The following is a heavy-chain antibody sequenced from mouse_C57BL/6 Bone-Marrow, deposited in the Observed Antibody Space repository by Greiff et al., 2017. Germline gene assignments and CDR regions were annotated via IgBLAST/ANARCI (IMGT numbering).Heavy chain of an antibody. Sequence: EVKVVESGGGLVQPGGSLKLSCAASGFTFSDYYMYWVRQTPEKRLEWVAYISNGGGSTYYPDTVKGRFTISRDNAKNTLYLQMSRLKSEDTAMYYCARGDLGYSYAMDYWGQGTSVTVSS. CDR2: ISNGGGST. J-gene: IGHJ4*01. D-gene: IGHD2-3*01. CDR3: ARGDLGYSYAMDY. CDR1: GFTFSDYY. V-gene: IGHV5-12*01.